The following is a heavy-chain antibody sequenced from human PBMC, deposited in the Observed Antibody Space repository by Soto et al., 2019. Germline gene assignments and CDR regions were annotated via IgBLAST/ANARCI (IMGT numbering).Heavy chain of an antibody. CDR1: GFTFSSYG. D-gene: IGHD4-17*01. V-gene: IGHV3-33*01. J-gene: IGHJ3*02. Sequence: QVQLVESGGGVVQPGRSLRLSCAASGFTFSSYGMHWVRQAPGKGLEWVAVIWYDGSNKYYADSVKGRFTISRDNSKNTLYLQMNSLRAEDTAVYYCASRGTTVVTDAFDIWGQGTMVTVSS. CDR3: ASRGTTVVTDAFDI. CDR2: IWYDGSNK.